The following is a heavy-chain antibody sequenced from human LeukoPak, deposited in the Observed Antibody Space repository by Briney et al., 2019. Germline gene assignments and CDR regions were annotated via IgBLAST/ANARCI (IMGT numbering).Heavy chain of an antibody. CDR2: IYYSGGT. J-gene: IGHJ6*03. CDR1: GGSISSYY. V-gene: IGHV4-59*01. Sequence: PSETPSLTCTVSGGSISSYYWSWIRQPPGKGLEWIGYIYYSGGTNHNPSLKSRVTISVDTSKNHFTLKLSSVTAADTAVYYCARGLGYCSGGSCYSGFYYYMDVWGKGTTVTVSS. CDR3: ARGLGYCSGGSCYSGFYYYMDV. D-gene: IGHD2-15*01.